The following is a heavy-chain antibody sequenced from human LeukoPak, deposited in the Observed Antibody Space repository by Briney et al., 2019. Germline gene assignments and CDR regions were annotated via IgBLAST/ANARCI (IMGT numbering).Heavy chain of an antibody. J-gene: IGHJ4*02. D-gene: IGHD6-13*01. CDR2: ISGSGGST. CDR1: GFTFSSYA. Sequence: GGSLRLSCAASGFTFSSYAMGWVRQAPGKGLEWVSAISGSGGSTYYADSVKGRFTISRDNSKNTLYLQMNSLRAEDTAVYYCAKNPYSSSWYSLYYFDYWGQGTLVTVSS. V-gene: IGHV3-23*01. CDR3: AKNPYSSSWYSLYYFDY.